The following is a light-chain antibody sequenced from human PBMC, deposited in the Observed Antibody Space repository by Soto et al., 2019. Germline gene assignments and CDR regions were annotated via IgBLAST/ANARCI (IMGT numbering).Light chain of an antibody. J-gene: IGLJ2*01. CDR2: EVS. V-gene: IGLV2-8*01. Sequence: QSVLTQPPSASGSPGQSVTISCTGTSSDVAGYNYVSWYQQHPGKAPKLMIYEVSKRPSGVPDRFSGSKSGNTASLTVSGLQAEDEADYYCSSNAGNNNLVSGGGTKLTVL. CDR1: SSDVAGYNY. CDR3: SSNAGNNNLV.